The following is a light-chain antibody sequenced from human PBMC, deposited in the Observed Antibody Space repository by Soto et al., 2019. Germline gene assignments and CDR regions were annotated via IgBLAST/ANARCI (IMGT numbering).Light chain of an antibody. CDR1: QNLIYQSNKRNY. CDR3: QQYYSTTIT. Sequence: DIVLTQSPDSLAVSLGETATINCKSSQNLIYQSNKRNYLSWYQQKPGQPPKLLVYWASTRESGVPARFSGSGSGTDFTLTISNLQSDDVAVYYCQQYYSTTITFGGGTKVEIK. CDR2: WAS. J-gene: IGKJ4*01. V-gene: IGKV4-1*01.